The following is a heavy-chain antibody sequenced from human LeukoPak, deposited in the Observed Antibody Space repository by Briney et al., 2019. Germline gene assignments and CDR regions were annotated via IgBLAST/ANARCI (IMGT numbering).Heavy chain of an antibody. Sequence: SETLSLTCTVSGGSISSYYWSWIRQPPGKGLEWIGYTYYSGSTNYNPSLKSRVTISVDTSKNQFSLKLSSVTAADTAVYYCARLPYYDFWSGYSDTGSFDYWGQGTLVTVSS. J-gene: IGHJ4*02. CDR2: TYYSGST. V-gene: IGHV4-59*08. D-gene: IGHD3-3*01. CDR3: ARLPYYDFWSGYSDTGSFDY. CDR1: GGSISSYY.